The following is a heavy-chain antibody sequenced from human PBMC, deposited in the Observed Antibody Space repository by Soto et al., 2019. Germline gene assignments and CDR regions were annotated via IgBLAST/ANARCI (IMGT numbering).Heavy chain of an antibody. CDR2: IKSKTDGGTT. D-gene: IGHD3-9*01. Sequence: GGSLRLSCAASGFTFSNAWMNWVRQAPGKGLEWVGRIKSKTDGGTTDYAAPVKGRFTISRDDSKNTLYLQMNSLKTEDTAVYYCTTEPLRYFDWLTYYYYGMDVWGQGTTVTVSS. CDR3: TTEPLRYFDWLTYYYYGMDV. J-gene: IGHJ6*02. V-gene: IGHV3-15*07. CDR1: GFTFSNAW.